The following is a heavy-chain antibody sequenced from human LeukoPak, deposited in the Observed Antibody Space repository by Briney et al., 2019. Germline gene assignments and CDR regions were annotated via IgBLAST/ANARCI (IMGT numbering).Heavy chain of an antibody. CDR2: ISSSSSTI. Sequence: QTGGSLRLSCAASGFTYSGYTMNWVRQAPGKGLEWVSYISSSSSTIYYADSVKGRFTTSRDNAKNSLYLQMNSLRAEDTAVYYCARDSTGLLWFGEFQGGQGTLVTVSS. CDR1: GFTYSGYT. V-gene: IGHV3-48*01. D-gene: IGHD3-10*01. J-gene: IGHJ4*02. CDR3: ARDSTGLLWFGEFQ.